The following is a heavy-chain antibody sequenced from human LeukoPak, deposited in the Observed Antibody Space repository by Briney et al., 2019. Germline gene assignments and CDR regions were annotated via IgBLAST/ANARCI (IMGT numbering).Heavy chain of an antibody. J-gene: IGHJ5*02. V-gene: IGHV3-23*01. CDR2: ISNSNT. CDR3: VREAGYCASVCLKSNWFDP. D-gene: IGHD2-21*02. CDR1: GFPFSNHA. Sequence: GGSLRLSCASSGFPFSNHAMSWVRQPPGKGLEWVSAISNSNTYYADSVSGRFTISRDDSKNMVYLQMNSLRVEDTARYYCVREAGYCASVCLKSNWFDPWGQGTLVTVSS.